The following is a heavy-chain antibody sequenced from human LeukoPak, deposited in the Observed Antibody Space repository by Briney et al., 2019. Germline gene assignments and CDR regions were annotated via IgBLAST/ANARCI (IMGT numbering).Heavy chain of an antibody. D-gene: IGHD6-19*01. Sequence: GRSLRLSCAASGFTFSNCGMHWVRQAPGKGLEWVAVITYDGNNKYYVDSVKGRFTISRDNSKNTLYLQMSSLRGEDTAVYYSTKNYSSGWYGGLDYWGRGALLVVSS. CDR3: TKNYSSGWYGGLDY. J-gene: IGHJ4*02. CDR2: ITYDGNNK. V-gene: IGHV3-30*18. CDR1: GFTFSNCG.